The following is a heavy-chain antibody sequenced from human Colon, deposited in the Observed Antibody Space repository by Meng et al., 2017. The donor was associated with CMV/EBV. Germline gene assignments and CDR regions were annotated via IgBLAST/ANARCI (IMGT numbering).Heavy chain of an antibody. V-gene: IGHV3-21*01. Sequence: GESLKISCAASGFTFSSYSMNWVRQAPGKGLEWVSSISSSSSYIYYADSVKGRFTISRDNAKNSLYLQMNSLRAEDTAVYYCARNLGLGAMNYYYYGMDVWGQGTTVTVSS. CDR2: ISSSSSYI. CDR1: GFTFSSYS. CDR3: ARNLGLGAMNYYYYGMDV. D-gene: IGHD1-26*01. J-gene: IGHJ6*02.